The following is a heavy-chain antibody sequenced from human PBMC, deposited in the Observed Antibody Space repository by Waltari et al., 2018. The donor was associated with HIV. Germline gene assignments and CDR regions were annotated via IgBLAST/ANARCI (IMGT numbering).Heavy chain of an antibody. V-gene: IGHV4-59*01. Sequence: QVQLQESGPGLVKPSETLSLTCTVSGGSISSYYWSWIRQPPGKGLEWIGYIYYSGGTNYNPSRKSRVTISVDTSKNQFSLKLSSVTAADTAVYYCARTLYSSSFSRSNGYFDLWGRGTLVTVSS. J-gene: IGHJ2*01. CDR1: GGSISSYY. CDR3: ARTLYSSSFSRSNGYFDL. D-gene: IGHD6-13*01. CDR2: IYYSGGT.